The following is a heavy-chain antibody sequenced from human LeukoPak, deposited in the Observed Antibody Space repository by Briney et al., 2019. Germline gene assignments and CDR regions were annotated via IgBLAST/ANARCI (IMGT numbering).Heavy chain of an antibody. CDR3: ASHSPPDSYSSGWYRNVFDY. CDR1: GYTFTSYG. D-gene: IGHD6-19*01. CDR2: INPKSGGT. V-gene: IGHV1-2*02. J-gene: IGHJ4*02. Sequence: ASVKVSCKASGYTFTSYGISWVRQAPGQGLEWMGWINPKSGGTNYAQKFQGRVTMTRDTSTSTVYMELSSLRSEDTAVYYCASHSPPDSYSSGWYRNVFDYWGQGTLVTVSS.